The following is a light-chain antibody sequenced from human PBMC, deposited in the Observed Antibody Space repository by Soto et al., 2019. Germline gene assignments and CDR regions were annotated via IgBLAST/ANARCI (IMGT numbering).Light chain of an antibody. Sequence: EIVLTQSPGTLSLSPGERATLSCRASQSVSSSYLAWYQQRPGQAPRLLIYGASSRATGIPDRFSGSGSRTDFTLTISRLESEDFAVYYCQQYGRSRWTFGQGTKVEIK. J-gene: IGKJ1*01. CDR1: QSVSSSY. CDR2: GAS. CDR3: QQYGRSRWT. V-gene: IGKV3-20*01.